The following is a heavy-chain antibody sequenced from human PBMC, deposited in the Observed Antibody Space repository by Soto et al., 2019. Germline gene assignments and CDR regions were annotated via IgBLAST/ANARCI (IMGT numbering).Heavy chain of an antibody. CDR1: GFTFSSYS. CDR2: ISSSSSTI. Sequence: GGSLRLSCAASGFTFSSYSMNWVRQAPGKGLEWVSYISSSSSTIYYADSVKGRFTISRDNAKNSLYLQMNSLRAEDTAVYYCARGGDYDFWSGYYNYYYYYMDVWGKGTTVTVSS. V-gene: IGHV3-48*01. CDR3: ARGGDYDFWSGYYNYYYYYMDV. J-gene: IGHJ6*03. D-gene: IGHD3-3*01.